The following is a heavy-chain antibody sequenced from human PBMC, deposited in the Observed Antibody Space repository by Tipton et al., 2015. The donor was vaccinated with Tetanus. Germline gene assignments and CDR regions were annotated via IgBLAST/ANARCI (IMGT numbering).Heavy chain of an antibody. CDR3: ARATYDDSKKGPFDS. Sequence: TLSLTCTVSGGSMNTRTFYWGWIRQSPGKGLEWIGSIFYSGTTYYNPSLRNRVSISVDTSKNQLSLTLKSVTAADTGVYYCARATYDDSKKGPFDSWGQGSLFIFSS. J-gene: IGHJ4*02. CDR1: GGSMNTRTFY. CDR2: IFYSGTT. D-gene: IGHD3-3*01. V-gene: IGHV4-39*02.